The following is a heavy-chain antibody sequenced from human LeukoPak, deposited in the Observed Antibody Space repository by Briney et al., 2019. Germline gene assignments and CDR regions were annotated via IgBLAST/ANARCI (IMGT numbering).Heavy chain of an antibody. V-gene: IGHV1-3*01. CDR2: INPGNGDT. Sequence: ASVKVSCKGSGYTFTNYAVHWVRQAPGQRLEWLGWINPGNGDTKYSQNFQGRVAVTSDTSAATAYVELNSLTSEDTAVYYCARERWHCRVNCYSVYYYALDVWGQGTTVTVSS. CDR1: GYTFTNYA. D-gene: IGHD2-15*01. J-gene: IGHJ6*02. CDR3: ARERWHCRVNCYSVYYYALDV.